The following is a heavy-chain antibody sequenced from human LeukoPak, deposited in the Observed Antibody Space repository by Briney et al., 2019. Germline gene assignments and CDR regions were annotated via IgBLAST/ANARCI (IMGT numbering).Heavy chain of an antibody. D-gene: IGHD2-15*01. J-gene: IGHJ3*02. Sequence: GGSLRLSCAASGFSFSSYSMNWVRQAPGKGLEWVSYISSSSSTIYYADSVKGRFTISRDNAKNSLYLQMNSLRAEDTAVFYCARDIAVGDSLDIWGQGTMVTVSS. CDR3: ARDIAVGDSLDI. CDR1: GFSFSSYS. CDR2: ISSSSSTI. V-gene: IGHV3-48*01.